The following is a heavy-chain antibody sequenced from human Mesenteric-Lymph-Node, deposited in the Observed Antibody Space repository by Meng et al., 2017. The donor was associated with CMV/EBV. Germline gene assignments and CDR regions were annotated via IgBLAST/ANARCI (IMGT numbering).Heavy chain of an antibody. CDR1: GFTFSSSG. Sequence: GESLKISCAASGFTFSSSGMHWVRQAPGKGLEWVAFIRYDGTKKYYADSVQGRFTISRDSSKNTLYLQMNSLRVKDTALYYCTKGGNNWNYFDYWGQGTLVTVSS. CDR3: TKGGNNWNYFDY. V-gene: IGHV3-30*02. J-gene: IGHJ4*02. CDR2: IRYDGTKK. D-gene: IGHD1-20*01.